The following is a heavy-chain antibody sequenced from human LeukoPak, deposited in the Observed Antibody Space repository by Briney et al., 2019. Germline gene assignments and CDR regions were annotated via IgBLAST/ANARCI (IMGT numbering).Heavy chain of an antibody. CDR1: GGSISSSDYY. V-gene: IGHV4-61*08. CDR2: IYYSGST. J-gene: IGHJ4*02. D-gene: IGHD2-15*01. CDR3: ARDGGGYVAY. Sequence: SQTLSLTCTVSGGSISSSDYYWSWIRQHPGKGLEWIGYIYYSGSTNYNPSLKSRVTISVDTSKNQFSLKLSSVTAADTAVYYCARDGGGYVAYWGQGTLVTVSS.